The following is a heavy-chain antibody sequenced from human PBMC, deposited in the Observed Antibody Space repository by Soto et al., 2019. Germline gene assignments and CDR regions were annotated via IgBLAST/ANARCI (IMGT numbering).Heavy chain of an antibody. J-gene: IGHJ4*02. Sequence: PSETLSLTCTVPGGSITNYYWSWIRQPPGKGLEWIGYIYYSGTTNYNPSLKSRVTISVDTSKNQFSLKLSSVTAADTAVYYCARDKSGYSYYYFDYWGQGTLVTVSS. CDR3: ARDKSGYSYYYFDY. CDR1: GGSITNYY. D-gene: IGHD5-18*01. CDR2: IYYSGTT. V-gene: IGHV4-59*12.